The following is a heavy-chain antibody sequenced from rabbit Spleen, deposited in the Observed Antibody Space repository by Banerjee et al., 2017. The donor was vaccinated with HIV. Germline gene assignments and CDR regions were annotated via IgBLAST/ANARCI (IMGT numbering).Heavy chain of an antibody. Sequence: QLKETGGGLVQPGGSLKLSCKASGFTLSSYYMNWVRQAPGKGLEWIGYIDPVFGITYYANWVSGRFSISRENAQNTVFLQMTSLTAADTATYFCARDGAGGVTFGLWGQGTLVTVS. J-gene: IGHJ4*01. CDR1: GFTLSSYY. D-gene: IGHD4-2*01. CDR2: IDPVFGIT. V-gene: IGHV1S7*01. CDR3: ARDGAGGVTFGL.